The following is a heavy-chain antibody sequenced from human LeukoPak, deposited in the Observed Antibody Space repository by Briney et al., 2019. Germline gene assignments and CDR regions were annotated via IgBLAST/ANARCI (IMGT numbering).Heavy chain of an antibody. V-gene: IGHV4-34*01. CDR2: IYYTGSA. J-gene: IGHJ4*02. CDR1: GGSFRGYH. CDR3: ASGYSYALDY. Sequence: SETLSLTCAVYGGSFRGYHWSWVRQPPGKGLEWIGYIYYTGSAYYNPSLKSRATISIDKSRNQFSLKLGSVTAADTAVYYCASGYSYALDYWGQGTLVTVSS. D-gene: IGHD5-18*01.